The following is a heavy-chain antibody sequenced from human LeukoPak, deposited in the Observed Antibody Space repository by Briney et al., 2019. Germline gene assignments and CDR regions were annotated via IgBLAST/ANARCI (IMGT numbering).Heavy chain of an antibody. CDR1: GFTFSSYG. J-gene: IGHJ3*02. CDR3: ARGVGGSGSSEDAFDI. D-gene: IGHD3-10*01. Sequence: PGGSLRLSCAASGFTFSSYGMHWVRQAPGKGLEWVAVTWYDGSNKYYADSVKGRFTISRDNSKNTLYLQMNSLRAEDTAVYYCARGVGGSGSSEDAFDIWGQATMVTVSS. V-gene: IGHV3-33*01. CDR2: TWYDGSNK.